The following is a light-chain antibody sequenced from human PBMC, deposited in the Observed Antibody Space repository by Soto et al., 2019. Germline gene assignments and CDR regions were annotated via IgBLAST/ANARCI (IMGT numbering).Light chain of an antibody. Sequence: VLTQPASVSGSPGQSITISCTGTSSDVGGYNYVSWYQQHPGKAPKLMIYDVSNRPSGVSNRFSGSKSGNTASLTISGPRAEDEVDYYGSSYPTSTTLFGTGTKV. CDR1: SSDVGGYNY. V-gene: IGLV2-14*01. J-gene: IGLJ1*01. CDR2: DVS. CDR3: SSYPTSTTL.